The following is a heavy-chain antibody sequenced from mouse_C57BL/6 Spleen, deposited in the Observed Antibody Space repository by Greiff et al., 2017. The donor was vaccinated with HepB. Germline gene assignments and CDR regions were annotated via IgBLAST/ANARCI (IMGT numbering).Heavy chain of an antibody. V-gene: IGHV1-59*01. D-gene: IGHD1-1*01. J-gene: IGHJ1*03. CDR3: ARLLRQWGYFDV. Sequence: VQLQQPGAELVRPGTSVKLSCKASGYTFTSYWMHWVKQRPGQGLEWIGVIDPSDSYTNYNQKFKGKATLTVDTSSSTAYMQLSSLTSEDSAVYYCARLLRQWGYFDVWGTGTTVTVSS. CDR2: IDPSDSYT. CDR1: GYTFTSYW.